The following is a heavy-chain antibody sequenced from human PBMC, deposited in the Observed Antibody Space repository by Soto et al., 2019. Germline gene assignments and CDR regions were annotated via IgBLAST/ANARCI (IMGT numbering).Heavy chain of an antibody. CDR1: GGSISSYY. D-gene: IGHD2-2*01. Sequence: SETLSLTCTVSGGSISSYYWSWIRQPPGKGLEWIGYIYYIGSTNYNPSLKSRVTISVDTSKNQFSLKLSSVTAADAAVYYCARGLRRQLLNWFDPWGQGTLVTVSS. V-gene: IGHV4-59*01. CDR2: IYYIGST. CDR3: ARGLRRQLLNWFDP. J-gene: IGHJ5*02.